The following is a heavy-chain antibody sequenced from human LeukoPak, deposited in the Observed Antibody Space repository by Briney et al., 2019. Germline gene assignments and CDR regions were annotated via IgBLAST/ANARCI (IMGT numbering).Heavy chain of an antibody. CDR2: IYTSGST. V-gene: IGHV4-61*02. Sequence: SETLSLTCTVSGGSISSGSYYWSWIRQPAGKGLEWIGRIYTSGSTNYNPSLKSRVTISVDTSKNQFSLKLSSVTAADTAAYYCARGGGNILTGLVWFDPWGQGTLVTVSS. J-gene: IGHJ5*02. CDR3: ARGGGNILTGLVWFDP. CDR1: GGSISSGSYY. D-gene: IGHD3-9*01.